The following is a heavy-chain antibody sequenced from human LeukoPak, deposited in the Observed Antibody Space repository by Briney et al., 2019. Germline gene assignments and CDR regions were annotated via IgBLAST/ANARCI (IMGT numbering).Heavy chain of an antibody. J-gene: IGHJ2*01. Sequence: SETLSLTCTVSGYSISNGYSWGWIRHPPGMGLEWIGNIYHSGTSYFNPSLKSRVTISVDTSKNQFSLKLSSVTAADTAVYYCARYSSGYFDLWGRGTLVTVSS. CDR2: IYHSGTS. D-gene: IGHD6-25*01. CDR1: GYSISNGYS. V-gene: IGHV4-38-2*02. CDR3: ARYSSGYFDL.